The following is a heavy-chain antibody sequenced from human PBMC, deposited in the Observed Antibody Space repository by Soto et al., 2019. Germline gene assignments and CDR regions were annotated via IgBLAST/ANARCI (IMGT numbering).Heavy chain of an antibody. CDR1: GFTFSSYA. Sequence: QVQLVESGGGVVQPGRSLRLSCAASGFTFSSYAMHWVRQAPGKGLEWVAVISYDGSNKYYADSVKGRFTISRDNSKNTLYLQMTSLRAEDTAVYYCARDPRAVTLRIWYFDLWGRGTLVTVSS. J-gene: IGHJ2*01. V-gene: IGHV3-30-3*01. D-gene: IGHD4-17*01. CDR2: ISYDGSNK. CDR3: ARDPRAVTLRIWYFDL.